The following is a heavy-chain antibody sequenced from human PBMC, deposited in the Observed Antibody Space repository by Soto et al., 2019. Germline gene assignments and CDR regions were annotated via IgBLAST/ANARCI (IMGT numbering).Heavy chain of an antibody. J-gene: IGHJ1*01. CDR1: GFTFSSYS. CDR2: ISSSSRYI. Sequence: EVQLVESGGGLVKPGGSLRLSCAASGFTFSSYSMNWVRQAPGKGLEWVSSISSSSRYIYYPDSVKGRFTISRDNAKNSLYLQMGSLRAEDTAVYYCARGFDILTGLYFQHWGQGTLVTVSS. V-gene: IGHV3-21*01. D-gene: IGHD3-9*01. CDR3: ARGFDILTGLYFQH.